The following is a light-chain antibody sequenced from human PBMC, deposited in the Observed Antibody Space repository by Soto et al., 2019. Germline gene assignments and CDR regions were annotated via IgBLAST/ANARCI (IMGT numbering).Light chain of an antibody. CDR1: SSEVGGYNY. CDR3: SSYTSSSPYVV. CDR2: DVS. Sequence: QSALTQPASVSGSPGQSITISCTGTSSEVGGYNYVSWYQQHPGKAPKLMIYDVSNRPSGVSNRFSGSKSGNTASLTISGLQVEDEADYYCSSYTSSSPYVVFGGGTKLTVL. J-gene: IGLJ2*01. V-gene: IGLV2-14*01.